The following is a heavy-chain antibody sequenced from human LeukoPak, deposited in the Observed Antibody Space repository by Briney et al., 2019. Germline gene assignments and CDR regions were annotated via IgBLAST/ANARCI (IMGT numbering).Heavy chain of an antibody. V-gene: IGHV3-74*01. CDR2: INSDGSST. CDR1: GFTFSGYW. D-gene: IGHD3-16*01. J-gene: IGHJ3*02. Sequence: PGGSLRLSCAASGFTFSGYWMHWVSQAPGKRLVWVSRINSDGSSTSYADSVKGRFTISRDNSKNTLYLQMNSLRAEDTAVYYCAKSEKRVRIMITFGGVDDAFDIWGQGTMVTVSS. CDR3: AKSEKRVRIMITFGGVDDAFDI.